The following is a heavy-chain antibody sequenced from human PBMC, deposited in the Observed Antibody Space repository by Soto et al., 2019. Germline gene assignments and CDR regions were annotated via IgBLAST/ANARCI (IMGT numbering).Heavy chain of an antibody. CDR1: NYSITSGNW. D-gene: IGHD5-12*01. J-gene: IGHJ6*04. V-gene: IGHV4-28*01. CDR2: IYYSGST. Sequence: PSETQSLTSAFSNYSITSGNWWSWIRQPPGKGLEWIGYIYYSGSTNYNPSLKSRVTISVDTSKNQFSLKLSSVTAADTAVYYCARHNVRGRTDIVAMDVWGKGTTVTVSS. CDR3: ARHNVRGRTDIVAMDV.